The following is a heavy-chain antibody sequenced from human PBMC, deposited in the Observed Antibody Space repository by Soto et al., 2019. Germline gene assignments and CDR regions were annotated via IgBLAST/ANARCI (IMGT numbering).Heavy chain of an antibody. V-gene: IGHV1-18*01. Sequence: QGQLVQSGAEVKMPGASVKVSCKASGYTFTRYGISWVRQAPGQGLEWMGWISGYNGDANYAQSFQGRVSMTIDTSTTTAYTELRTLTPDDTAVYYCAKNGQPPYYYYGLDVWDQGTTVTVSS. J-gene: IGHJ6*02. CDR3: AKNGQPPYYYYGLDV. D-gene: IGHD2-8*01. CDR2: ISGYNGDA. CDR1: GYTFTRYG.